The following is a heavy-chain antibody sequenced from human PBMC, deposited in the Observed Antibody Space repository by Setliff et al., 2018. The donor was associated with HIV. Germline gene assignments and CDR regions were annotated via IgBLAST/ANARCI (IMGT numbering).Heavy chain of an antibody. D-gene: IGHD2-8*01. CDR1: GYTFTGYF. CDR3: ATKVYCTNGVCLDAFDI. CDR2: IIPNSAGT. J-gene: IGHJ3*02. Sequence: ASVKVSCKASGYTFTGYFIHWVRQAPGQGLEWMGRIIPNSAGTNYAQKFQGRVTMTRDTSISTAYMELSLLRSDDTAVYYCATKVYCTNGVCLDAFDIWGQGTMVTVSS. V-gene: IGHV1-2*06.